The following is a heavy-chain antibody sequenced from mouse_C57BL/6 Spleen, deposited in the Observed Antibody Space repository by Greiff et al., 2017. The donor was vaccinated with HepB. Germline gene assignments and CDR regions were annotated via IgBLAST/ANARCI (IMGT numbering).Heavy chain of an antibody. CDR1: GYAFSSSW. J-gene: IGHJ2*01. CDR3: ARSGSLDY. CDR2: IYPGDGDT. V-gene: IGHV1-82*01. D-gene: IGHD3-1*01. Sequence: VKLMESGPELVKPGASVKISCKASGYAFSSSWMNWVKQRPGKGLEWIGRIYPGDGDTNYNGKFKGKATLTADKSSSTAYMQLSSLTSEDSAVYFWARSGSLDYWGQGTTLTVSS.